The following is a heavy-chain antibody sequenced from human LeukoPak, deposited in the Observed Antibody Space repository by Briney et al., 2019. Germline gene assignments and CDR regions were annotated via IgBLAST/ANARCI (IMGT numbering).Heavy chain of an antibody. CDR1: GFTFSSYA. Sequence: GGSLRLSCAASGFTFSSYAMSWVRQAPGRGLEWVSAISGSGGSTYYADSVKGRFTISRDNSKNTLYLQMNSLRAEDTAVYYCAREGGSYDSSGYYSLHYYFDYWGQGTLVTVSS. V-gene: IGHV3-23*01. CDR2: ISGSGGST. J-gene: IGHJ4*02. CDR3: AREGGSYDSSGYYSLHYYFDY. D-gene: IGHD3-22*01.